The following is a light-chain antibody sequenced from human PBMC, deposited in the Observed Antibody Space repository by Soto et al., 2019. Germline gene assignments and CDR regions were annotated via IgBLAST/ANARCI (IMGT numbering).Light chain of an antibody. CDR2: GNS. CDR3: QSYDSSLSGYV. CDR1: SSNIGAGYD. V-gene: IGLV1-40*01. Sequence: QSVLTQPPSVSGAPGQRVTISCTGSSSNIGAGYDVHWYQQLPGSVPKLLIYGNSNRPSGVPVRFSGSKSGTSASLAITGLQAEDEADYYCQSYDSSLSGYVFGTGTKVTVL. J-gene: IGLJ1*01.